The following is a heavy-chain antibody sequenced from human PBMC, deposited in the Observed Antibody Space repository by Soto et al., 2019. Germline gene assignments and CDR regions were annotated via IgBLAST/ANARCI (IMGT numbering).Heavy chain of an antibody. CDR3: ARFPPPDFSRYGMDV. J-gene: IGHJ6*02. Sequence: GASVKVSCKASGYTFTSYAMHWVRQAPGQRLEWMGWINAGNGNTKYSQKFQGRVTITRDTSASTAYMELSSLRSEDTAVYYCARFPPPDFSRYGMDVWGQGTTVTVSS. CDR2: INAGNGNT. V-gene: IGHV1-3*01. D-gene: IGHD3-3*01. CDR1: GYTFTSYA.